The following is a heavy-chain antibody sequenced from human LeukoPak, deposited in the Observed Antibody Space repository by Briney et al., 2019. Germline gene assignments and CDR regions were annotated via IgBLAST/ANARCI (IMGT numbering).Heavy chain of an antibody. Sequence: SETLSLTCTVSGDSISSYYWSWIRQPPGKGLEWMGYIHYSGSTHYNPSLKSRVTVSVDTSKNQVSLKLRSVTAADTAVYYCARTTEGYAGGPGYSYYYYMDVWGKGTTVTISS. CDR2: IHYSGST. J-gene: IGHJ6*03. CDR3: ARTTEGYAGGPGYSYYYYMDV. D-gene: IGHD5-12*01. CDR1: GDSISSYY. V-gene: IGHV4-59*01.